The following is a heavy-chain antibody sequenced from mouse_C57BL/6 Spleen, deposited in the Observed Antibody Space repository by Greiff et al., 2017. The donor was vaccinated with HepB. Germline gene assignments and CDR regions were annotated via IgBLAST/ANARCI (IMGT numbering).Heavy chain of an antibody. CDR3: ARSDDYDKAMDY. D-gene: IGHD2-4*01. Sequence: EVQRVESGGGLVQPGGSLSLSCAASGFTFTDYYMSWVRQPPGKALEWLGFIRNKANGYTTEYSASVKGRFTISRDNSQSILYLQMNALRAEDSATYYCARSDDYDKAMDYWGQGTSVTVSS. CDR2: IRNKANGYTT. CDR1: GFTFTDYY. V-gene: IGHV7-3*01. J-gene: IGHJ4*01.